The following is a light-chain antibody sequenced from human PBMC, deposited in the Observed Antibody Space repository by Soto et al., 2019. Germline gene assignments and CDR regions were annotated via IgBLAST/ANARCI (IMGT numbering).Light chain of an antibody. CDR2: AAS. CDR3: QHYTLYSAS. Sequence: DIQMTQSPSSVTASAGDRVTITCRASQDIITWLAWYQQKPGKAPKLLIYAASTLQSGVPPRFSGSGSGTEFTLTISSLQPDDFATYYCQHYTLYSASFGPGTKVDIK. CDR1: QDIITW. J-gene: IGKJ3*01. V-gene: IGKV1-12*01.